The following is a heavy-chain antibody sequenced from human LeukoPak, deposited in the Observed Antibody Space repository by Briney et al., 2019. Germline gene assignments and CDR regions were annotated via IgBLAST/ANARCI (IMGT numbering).Heavy chain of an antibody. V-gene: IGHV5-51*01. Sequence: GESLKVSCKGSGYSFTSYWIGWVRQMPGKGLECMGIIYPGDSDTTYSPSLQGQVTISADKSIDTAYLQWSSLKASDTVMYYCARIVGPSSYFYYFDSWGQGTLVTVSS. D-gene: IGHD1-26*01. CDR2: IYPGDSDT. CDR1: GYSFTSYW. J-gene: IGHJ4*02. CDR3: ARIVGPSSYFYYFDS.